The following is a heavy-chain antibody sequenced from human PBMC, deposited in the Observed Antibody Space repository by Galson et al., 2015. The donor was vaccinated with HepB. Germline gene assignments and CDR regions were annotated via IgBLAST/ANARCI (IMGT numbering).Heavy chain of an antibody. Sequence: SLRLSCAASGFTFSSYSMNWARQAPGKGLEWVSSISSSSSYIYYADSVKGRFTISRDNAKNSLYLQMNSLRAEDTAVYYCARDLWKDCSSTSCYVFMGGDAFEIWGQGTMVTVSS. J-gene: IGHJ3*02. CDR1: GFTFSSYS. D-gene: IGHD2-2*01. CDR2: ISSSSSYI. CDR3: ARDLWKDCSSTSCYVFMGGDAFEI. V-gene: IGHV3-21*01.